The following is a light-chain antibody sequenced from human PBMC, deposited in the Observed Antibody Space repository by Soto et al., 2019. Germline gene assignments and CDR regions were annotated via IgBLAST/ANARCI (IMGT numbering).Light chain of an antibody. J-gene: IGKJ1*01. CDR3: QQYNNWPPWT. CDR1: QSVSSN. Sequence: EIVMTQSPATLSVCPGERATLSCRASQSVSSNLAWYQQKPGQAPRLLISGTSTRATGIPDRFSGSASGTDFTLTISSLQSEDFAVYYCQQYNNWPPWTFGQGTKVDIK. CDR2: GTS. V-gene: IGKV3D-15*01.